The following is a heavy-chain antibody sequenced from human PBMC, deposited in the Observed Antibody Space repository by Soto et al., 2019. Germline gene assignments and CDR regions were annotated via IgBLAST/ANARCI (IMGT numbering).Heavy chain of an antibody. V-gene: IGHV1-69*01. CDR3: ARVYYDSSGYYEWDY. CDR2: IIPIFGTA. J-gene: IGHJ4*02. Sequence: QVQLVQSGAEVKKPGSSVKVSCKASGGTFSSYAISCVRQAPGQGLEWMGGIIPIFGTANYAQKVQGRVTITADESKSTAYMELSSLRSEDTAVYYCARVYYDSSGYYEWDYWGQGTLVTVSS. CDR1: GGTFSSYA. D-gene: IGHD3-22*01.